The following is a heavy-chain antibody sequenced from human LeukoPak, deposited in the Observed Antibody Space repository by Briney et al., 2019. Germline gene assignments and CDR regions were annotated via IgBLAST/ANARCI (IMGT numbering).Heavy chain of an antibody. CDR3: AKSRDDGTGYYYDY. J-gene: IGHJ4*02. Sequence: PGGSLRLSCEASGFSFDDYAMHWVRQAPGKGLEWVAGISRNSYNIAYGDSVKSRFTISRDNAKKSLSLQMNSLGTEDTAFYYCAKSRDDGTGYYYDYWGQGVLVTVAS. CDR2: ISRNSYNI. V-gene: IGHV3-9*01. D-gene: IGHD3-9*01. CDR1: GFSFDDYA.